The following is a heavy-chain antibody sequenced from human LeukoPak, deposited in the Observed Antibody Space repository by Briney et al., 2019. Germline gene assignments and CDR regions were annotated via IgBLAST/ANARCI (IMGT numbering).Heavy chain of an antibody. CDR1: GFTFSEYY. V-gene: IGHV3-11*01. CDR2: IGGSGSPI. D-gene: IGHD2-8*02. Sequence: SGGSPRLSCAASGFTFSEYYMTWVRQAPGKGLEWISSIGGSGSPIYYADSVKGRFTISRDNAKNSLYLQMNSLRAEDTAIYYCATYRQVLLPFESWGQGTLVTVSS. CDR3: ATYRQVLLPFES. J-gene: IGHJ4*02.